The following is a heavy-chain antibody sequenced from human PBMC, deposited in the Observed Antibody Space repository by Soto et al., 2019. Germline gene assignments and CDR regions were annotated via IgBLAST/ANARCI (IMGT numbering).Heavy chain of an antibody. CDR2: IYYSGST. Sequence: SETLSLTCTVSGGSIISYYWSWIRQPPGKGLEWIGYIYYSGSTNYNPSLKSRVTISVDTSKNQFSLKLSSVTAADTAVYYCARDHYCSGGSCSPRAAAMDAFDIWGQGTMVTVS. D-gene: IGHD2-15*01. V-gene: IGHV4-59*01. J-gene: IGHJ3*02. CDR1: GGSIISYY. CDR3: ARDHYCSGGSCSPRAAAMDAFDI.